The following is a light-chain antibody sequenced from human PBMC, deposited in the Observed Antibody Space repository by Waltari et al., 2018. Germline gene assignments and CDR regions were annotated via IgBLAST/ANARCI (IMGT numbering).Light chain of an antibody. CDR3: HVWHPHVDPGV. Sequence: SYVVTQPPSVSVAPGETATITCGGDNIGTYSVHWYQQKAGQAPCLVIFYDRDRPSGIPDRFSGSNSGNTATLTISRVEAGDEARYYCHVWHPHVDPGVFGTGTEVTVL. CDR2: YDR. V-gene: IGLV3-21*04. J-gene: IGLJ1*01. CDR1: NIGTYS.